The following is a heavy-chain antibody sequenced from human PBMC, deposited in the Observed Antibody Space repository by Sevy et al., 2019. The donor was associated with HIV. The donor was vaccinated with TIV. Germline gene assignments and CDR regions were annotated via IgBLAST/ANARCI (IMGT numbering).Heavy chain of an antibody. Sequence: GGSLRLSCAASGFTFSSYAMSWVRQAPGKGLEWVSAISGSGGSTYYADSVKGQFTISRDNSKTTLYLEMNGLTTEDTAVYYCARTVTTHYYYGMDVWGQGTAVTVSS. CDR1: GFTFSSYA. D-gene: IGHD4-17*01. V-gene: IGHV3-23*01. J-gene: IGHJ6*02. CDR2: ISGSGGST. CDR3: ARTVTTHYYYGMDV.